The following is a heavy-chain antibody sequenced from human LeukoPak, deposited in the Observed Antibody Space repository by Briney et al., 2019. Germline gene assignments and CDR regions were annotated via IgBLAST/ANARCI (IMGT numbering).Heavy chain of an antibody. CDR3: ATTSIAAREYYFDY. J-gene: IGHJ4*02. V-gene: IGHV3-23*01. CDR1: GFTFSSYA. CDR2: ISGSGGST. D-gene: IGHD6-6*01. Sequence: GGSLRLSCAASGFTFSSYAMSWVRQAPGKGLEWVSAISGSGGSTYYADSGKGRFTISRDNSKNTLYLQMNSLRAEDTAVYYCATTSIAAREYYFDYWGQGTLVTVSS.